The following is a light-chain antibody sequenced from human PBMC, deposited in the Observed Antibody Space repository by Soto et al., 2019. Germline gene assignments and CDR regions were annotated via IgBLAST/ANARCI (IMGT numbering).Light chain of an antibody. Sequence: EIVLTQSPGTLSLSPGNRATLSCRASQSVSSSYLAWYQQKPGQAPRLXIYGASTRATGIPARFSGSGSGTEFTLTISSLQSEDFAVYYCQQYNNWPPTFGQGTRLEIK. CDR2: GAS. V-gene: IGKV3-15*01. CDR3: QQYNNWPPT. CDR1: QSVSSSY. J-gene: IGKJ5*01.